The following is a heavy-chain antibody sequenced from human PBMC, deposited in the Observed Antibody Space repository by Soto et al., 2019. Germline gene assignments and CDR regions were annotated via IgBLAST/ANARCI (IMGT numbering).Heavy chain of an antibody. Sequence: GGSLRLSCAASGFSFSSYAMSWVRQAPGKGLEWVSGISGSGGSTYYADSVKGRFNISRDNSKSTLYLQMNSLRAEDTAVYCCAKDGSGTIFGVVVRFDPWGQGTLVTVSS. D-gene: IGHD3-3*01. CDR2: ISGSGGST. V-gene: IGHV3-23*01. CDR3: AKDGSGTIFGVVVRFDP. J-gene: IGHJ5*02. CDR1: GFSFSSYA.